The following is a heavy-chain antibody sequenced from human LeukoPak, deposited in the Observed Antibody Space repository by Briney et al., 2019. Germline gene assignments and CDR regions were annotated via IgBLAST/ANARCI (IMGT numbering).Heavy chain of an antibody. V-gene: IGHV4-34*01. J-gene: IGHJ4*02. CDR3: ARELTSRWIDY. D-gene: IGHD6-13*01. Sequence: SETLSLTCAVYGGSFSSYSWSWIHQPPGKGLQWIGEINHSGSTNYNPSLKSRVTISLDTSKNQVSLKLNSVTAADTAVYYCARELTSRWIDYWGQGTLVTVSS. CDR1: GGSFSSYS. CDR2: INHSGST.